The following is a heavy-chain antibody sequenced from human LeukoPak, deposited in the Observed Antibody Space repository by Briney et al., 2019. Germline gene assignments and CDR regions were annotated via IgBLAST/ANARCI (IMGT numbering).Heavy chain of an antibody. D-gene: IGHD6-13*01. V-gene: IGHV4-59*01. CDR2: NYFHANT. CDR3: ARVLAAAGTRDQSYYYYYGMDV. Sequence: PSETLSLTWTVSGGSISSYHWTWIRQSPGQRLEWIGYNYFHANTDYNPSLKGRVSISVDTSKNQVSLELTSVTVADTGVYYCARVLAAAGTRDQSYYYYYGMDVWGQGTTVTVSS. J-gene: IGHJ6*02. CDR1: GGSISSYH.